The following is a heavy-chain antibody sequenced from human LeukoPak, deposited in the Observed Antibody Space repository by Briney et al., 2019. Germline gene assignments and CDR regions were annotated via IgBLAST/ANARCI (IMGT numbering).Heavy chain of an antibody. Sequence: GGSLRLSCAASGFTVSSNYMSWVRQAPGKGLEWVSVIYSGGSTYYEDSVKGRFTISRDNSKNKLYLQMNSLRAEDTAVYYCARDVVRGTSLDAFDIWGQGTKVTVSS. CDR3: ARDVVRGTSLDAFDI. J-gene: IGHJ3*02. D-gene: IGHD1-26*01. V-gene: IGHV3-66*01. CDR2: IYSGGST. CDR1: GFTVSSNY.